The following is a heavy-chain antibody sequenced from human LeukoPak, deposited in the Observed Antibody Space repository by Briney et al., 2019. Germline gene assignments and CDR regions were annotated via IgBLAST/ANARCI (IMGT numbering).Heavy chain of an antibody. CDR3: VAGSGWLPDY. V-gene: IGHV3-7*01. CDR2: IGKDGSEK. J-gene: IGHJ4*02. Sequence: GGSLRLSCAASGFTFSTYWMNWVRQAPGKGLEWVANIGKDGSEKNYVDSVRGRFTISRDNAKNSLYLQMNSLRAEDTAVYFCVAGSGWLPDYWGQGTLVSVSS. D-gene: IGHD6-19*01. CDR1: GFTFSTYW.